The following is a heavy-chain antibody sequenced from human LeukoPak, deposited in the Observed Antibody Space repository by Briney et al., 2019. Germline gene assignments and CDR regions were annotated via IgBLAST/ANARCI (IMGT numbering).Heavy chain of an antibody. CDR1: GFTFSSYE. CDR2: IRSSGSTI. V-gene: IGHV3-48*03. J-gene: IGHJ6*04. D-gene: IGHD3-10*01. Sequence: GGSLRLSCAASGFTFSSYEMNLVRQAPGKGLEWVSYIRSSGSTIYYADSVKGRFTISRDNAKNSLYLQMNSLRAEDTAVYYCAREVTMVRGVIISSYGMDVWGKGTTVTVSS. CDR3: AREVTMVRGVIISSYGMDV.